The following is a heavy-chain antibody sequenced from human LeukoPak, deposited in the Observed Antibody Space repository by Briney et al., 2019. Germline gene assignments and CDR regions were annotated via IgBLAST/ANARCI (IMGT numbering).Heavy chain of an antibody. CDR2: ISTNGGST. CDR3: ADAYGGYDWEGGFDY. J-gene: IGHJ4*02. Sequence: GGSLRLSCAASGFTFSRYALHWVRQAPGKGLEYVSSISTNGGSTYYANSVKGRFTISRDNSKNTLFLQLGSLRAEDMAVYYCADAYGGYDWEGGFDYWGQGPLLTVSS. CDR1: GFTFSRYA. D-gene: IGHD5-12*01. V-gene: IGHV3-64*01.